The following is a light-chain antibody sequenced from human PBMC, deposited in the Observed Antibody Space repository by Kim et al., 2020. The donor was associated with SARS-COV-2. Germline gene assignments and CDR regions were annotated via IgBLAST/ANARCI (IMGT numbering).Light chain of an antibody. J-gene: IGKJ1*01. CDR1: QTINNK. Sequence: SPGERATLSCRASQTINNKLVWYQHKPGQAPRLLIYEATTRATGVPARFIGSGSETDFTLTISSLQSEDFAVYYCQQSNDWPPLTFGQGTKVDIK. CDR2: EAT. V-gene: IGKV3-15*01. CDR3: QQSNDWPPLT.